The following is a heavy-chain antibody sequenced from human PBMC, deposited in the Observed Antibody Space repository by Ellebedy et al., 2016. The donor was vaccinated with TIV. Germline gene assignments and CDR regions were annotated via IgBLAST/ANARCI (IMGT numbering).Heavy chain of an antibody. CDR3: ARGRWSSHSSCYYLDY. Sequence: ASVKVSXXASGYTFTDYAMYWVRQAPGQRLEWMGWINAGNGHTKYSQNFQARVTITRDTSATTASLELSGLRSEDTAVYYCARGRWSSHSSCYYLDYWGRGTLVTVSS. CDR1: GYTFTDYA. V-gene: IGHV1-3*01. D-gene: IGHD6-6*01. CDR2: INAGNGHT. J-gene: IGHJ4*02.